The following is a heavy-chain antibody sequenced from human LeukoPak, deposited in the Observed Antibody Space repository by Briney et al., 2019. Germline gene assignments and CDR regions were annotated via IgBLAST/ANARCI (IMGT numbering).Heavy chain of an antibody. J-gene: IGHJ2*01. V-gene: IGHV3-30*02. CDR2: IRYDGSNK. CDR3: AKEGYSYGLRYWFFDL. D-gene: IGHD5-18*01. Sequence: GGSLRLSCAASGFTFTNYGLSWVRQAPGKGLEWVAFIRYDGSNKYYADSVKGRFTISRDNSKNTVYLLLNSLTAEDTAVHYCAKEGYSYGLRYWFFDLWGRGTLVTVSS. CDR1: GFTFTNYG.